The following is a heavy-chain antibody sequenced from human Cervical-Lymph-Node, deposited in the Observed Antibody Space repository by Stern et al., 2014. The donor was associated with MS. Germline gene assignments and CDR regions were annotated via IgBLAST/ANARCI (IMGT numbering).Heavy chain of an antibody. CDR1: GGSISSGGYY. D-gene: IGHD6-6*01. J-gene: IGHJ4*02. CDR2: IYYSGST. Sequence: QLQLQESGPGLVKPSQTLSLTCTVSGGSISSGGYYWSWIRQHPGKGLEWIGYIYYSGSTYYNLSLKSRVTISVDTSKNQFSLKLSSVTAADTAVYYCARFVRYSSSPYYFDYWGQGTLVTVSS. CDR3: ARFVRYSSSPYYFDY. V-gene: IGHV4-31*03.